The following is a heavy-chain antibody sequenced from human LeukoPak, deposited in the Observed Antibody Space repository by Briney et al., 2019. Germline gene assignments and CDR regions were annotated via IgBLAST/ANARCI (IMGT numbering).Heavy chain of an antibody. CDR3: ARRPRTSRGGYYFDY. Sequence: SETLSLTCTVSGGSISSSSYYWGWIRQPPGKGLEWIGSIYYSGSTYYNPSLKSRVTISVDTSKNQFSLKLSSVTAADTAVYYCARRPRTSRGGYYFDYWGQGTLVTVSS. D-gene: IGHD2-2*01. CDR1: GGSISSSSYY. CDR2: IYYSGST. V-gene: IGHV4-39*01. J-gene: IGHJ4*02.